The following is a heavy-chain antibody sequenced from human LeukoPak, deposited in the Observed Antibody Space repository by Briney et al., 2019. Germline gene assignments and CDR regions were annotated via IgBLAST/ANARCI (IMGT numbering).Heavy chain of an antibody. J-gene: IGHJ4*02. CDR1: GFTFSSYA. Sequence: PGGSLRLSCAASGFTFSSYAMHWVRQAPGKGLEWVAVISYDGSNKYYADSVKGRFTISRDNSKNTLYLQMNSLRAEDTAVYYCASMVRGVIPYWGQGTLVTVSS. D-gene: IGHD3-10*01. CDR2: ISYDGSNK. V-gene: IGHV3-30-3*01. CDR3: ASMVRGVIPY.